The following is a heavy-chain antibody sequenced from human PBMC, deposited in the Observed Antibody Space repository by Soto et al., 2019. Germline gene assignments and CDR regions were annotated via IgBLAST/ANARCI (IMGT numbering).Heavy chain of an antibody. V-gene: IGHV3-48*01. CDR1: GFTFSSYS. CDR2: ISGTSSTI. J-gene: IGHJ5*02. CDR3: ARDTYGNGWFDP. D-gene: IGHD2-8*01. Sequence: PGGSLRLSCADSGFTFSSYSMNWVRQAPGKGLEWVSYISGTSSTIYYADSVKGRFTISRDNAKNSLYLQMNNLRAEDSAMYYCARDTYGNGWFDPWGQGTLVTVSS.